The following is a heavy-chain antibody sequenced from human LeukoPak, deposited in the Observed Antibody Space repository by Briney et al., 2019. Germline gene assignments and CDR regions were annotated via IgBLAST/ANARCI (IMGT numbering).Heavy chain of an antibody. D-gene: IGHD3-10*01. Sequence: SETLSLACAVYGGSFSGYYWSWIRQPPGKGLEWIGEINPSGSTNYNPSLKSRVTISVDTSKNQFSLKLSSVTAADTAVYYCARLSMVRARGRPLYYYGMDVWGKGTTVTVSS. V-gene: IGHV4-34*01. CDR2: INPSGST. CDR3: ARLSMVRARGRPLYYYGMDV. CDR1: GGSFSGYY. J-gene: IGHJ6*04.